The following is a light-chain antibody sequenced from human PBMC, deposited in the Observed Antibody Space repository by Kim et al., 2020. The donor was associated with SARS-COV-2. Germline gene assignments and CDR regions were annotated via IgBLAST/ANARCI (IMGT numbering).Light chain of an antibody. Sequence: SASIGDRVTITCRASQDINTYLAWFHQMPGKAPKLLISGASTLQSGVPSRFSGSGSGTEFTLTISSLQPEDFATYYCQQLNSYPYTLGQGTKLEI. J-gene: IGKJ2*01. CDR3: QQLNSYPYT. V-gene: IGKV1-9*01. CDR2: GAS. CDR1: QDINTY.